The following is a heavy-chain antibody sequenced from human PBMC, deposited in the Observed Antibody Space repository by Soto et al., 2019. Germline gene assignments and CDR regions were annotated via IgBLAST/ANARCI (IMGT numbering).Heavy chain of an antibody. V-gene: IGHV3-23*01. J-gene: IGHJ4*02. CDR2: IDSGGGST. D-gene: IGHD6-19*01. CDR1: GFTFSSYP. Sequence: EVQLLESGGGLLQPGGSLRLSCAASGFTFSSYPMNWVRQAPGQGLQWVSAIDSGGGSTDHADSVKGRFTISRDNSKTTLYLQMNSLRAEDTAIYYCARKGGSGWYEDYFDYWGQGTLVTVSS. CDR3: ARKGGSGWYEDYFDY.